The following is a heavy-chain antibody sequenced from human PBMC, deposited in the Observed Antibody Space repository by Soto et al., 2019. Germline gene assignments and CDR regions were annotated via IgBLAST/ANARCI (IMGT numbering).Heavy chain of an antibody. V-gene: IGHV1-69*02. CDR3: ERGICSSTSCYGNDAFDI. Sequence: QVQLVQSGAEVKKPGSSVKVSCKASGGTFSSYTISWVRQAPGQGLEWMGRIIPILGIANYAQKFQGRVTITADKSAGTAYMELSSLRSEDTAVYYCERGICSSTSCYGNDAFDIWGQGTMVTVSS. D-gene: IGHD2-2*01. J-gene: IGHJ3*02. CDR2: IIPILGIA. CDR1: GGTFSSYT.